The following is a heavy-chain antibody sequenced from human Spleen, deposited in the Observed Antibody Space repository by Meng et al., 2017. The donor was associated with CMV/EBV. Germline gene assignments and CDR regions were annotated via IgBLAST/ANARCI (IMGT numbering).Heavy chain of an antibody. CDR1: GYIFASHS. J-gene: IGHJ4*02. Sequence: ASVKVSCKASGYIFASHSVNWVRQAPGQGLEWMGWISVYNQKTNYAQKFQDRVTMTADTSTNTAYMELRSLRSDDTAVYYCARVYDFWRGYQSPDYWGQGTLVTVSS. CDR3: ARVYDFWRGYQSPDY. CDR2: ISVYNQKT. V-gene: IGHV1-18*04. D-gene: IGHD3-3*01.